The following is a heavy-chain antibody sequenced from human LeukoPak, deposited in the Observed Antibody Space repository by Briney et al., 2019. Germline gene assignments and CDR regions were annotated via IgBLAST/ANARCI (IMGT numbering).Heavy chain of an antibody. V-gene: IGHV3-9*01. J-gene: IGHJ4*02. CDR2: ISWNSGSI. CDR1: GLTFDDYA. D-gene: IGHD3-3*01. Sequence: GGSLRLSCAASGLTFDDYAMHWVRQAPGKGLEWVSGISWNSGSIGYADSVKGRFTISRDNAKNSLYLQMNSLRAEDTALYYCAKDPRYDFWSGYYDYWGQGTLVTVSS. CDR3: AKDPRYDFWSGYYDY.